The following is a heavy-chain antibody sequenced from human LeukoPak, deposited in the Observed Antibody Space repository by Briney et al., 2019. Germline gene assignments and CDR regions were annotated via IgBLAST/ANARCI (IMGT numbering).Heavy chain of an antibody. V-gene: IGHV4-39*01. CDR2: IYYSGST. Sequence: PSETLSLTCTVSGGSISSSSYYWGWIRQPPGKGLEWIGSIYYSGSTYYNPSLKSRVTISVDTSKNQFSLKLSSVTAADTAVYYCARSPTVTTFHFDYWGQGTLVTVSS. CDR1: GGSISSSSYY. D-gene: IGHD4-11*01. J-gene: IGHJ4*02. CDR3: ARSPTVTTFHFDY.